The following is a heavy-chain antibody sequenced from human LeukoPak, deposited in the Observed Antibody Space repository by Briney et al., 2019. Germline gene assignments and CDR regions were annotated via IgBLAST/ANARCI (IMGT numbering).Heavy chain of an antibody. D-gene: IGHD6-25*01. CDR2: IYYSGST. Sequence: PSETLSLTCTGSGGSISVSSYYWGWIRQPPGKGPEWIGSIYYSGSTYYSPSLKSRVTISVDTSQNQFSLKVSSVTAADTAIYYCARSGGYGLFDYWGQGTLVTVSS. J-gene: IGHJ4*02. CDR3: ARSGGYGLFDY. V-gene: IGHV4-39*01. CDR1: GGSISVSSYY.